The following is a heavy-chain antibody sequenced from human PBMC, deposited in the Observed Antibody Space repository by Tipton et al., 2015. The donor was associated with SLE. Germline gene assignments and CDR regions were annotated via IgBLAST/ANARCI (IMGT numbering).Heavy chain of an antibody. J-gene: IGHJ1*01. Sequence: QSGPEVKKPGSSVKVSCKASGGTFSSYAISWVRQAPGQGLEWMGRIIPIFGTANYAQKFQGRVTMTRDTSTSTVYMEVRSLRSDDTAVYYCAKEVGGSYRFQHWGQGTLVTVSS. CDR3: AKEVGGSYRFQH. V-gene: IGHV1-69*05. D-gene: IGHD1-26*01. CDR1: GGTFSSYA. CDR2: IIPIFGTA.